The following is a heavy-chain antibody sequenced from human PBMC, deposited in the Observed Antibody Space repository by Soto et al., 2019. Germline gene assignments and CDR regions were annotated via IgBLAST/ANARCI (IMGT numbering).Heavy chain of an antibody. CDR3: VRDRYSTGWHPFDY. CDR1: GFTLSDYY. Sequence: GSLRLSCAASGFTLSDYYMGWIRQAPGKGLEWISYITDTGNTMYYADPVKGRFTISRDNAKNSLYLQMNSLRVEDTAIYYCVRDRYSTGWHPFDYWGQGTLVTVSS. J-gene: IGHJ4*02. V-gene: IGHV3-11*01. CDR2: ITDTGNTM. D-gene: IGHD6-19*01.